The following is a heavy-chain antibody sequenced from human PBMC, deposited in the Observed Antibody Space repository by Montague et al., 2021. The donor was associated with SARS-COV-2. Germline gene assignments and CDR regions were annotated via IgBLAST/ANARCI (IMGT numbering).Heavy chain of an antibody. J-gene: IGHJ4*02. CDR3: ARAASGY. CDR2: INYCGST. D-gene: IGHD2-8*02. V-gene: IGHV4-34*01. Sequence: SETLSLTCAVYGGSISGHHSSWSCKSPGEGLERMGQINYCGSTKYNPSLNSRVTISIDMSKNQVSLTLTSMTAADTAIYNCARAASGYWGQGTLVTVSS. CDR1: GGSISGHH.